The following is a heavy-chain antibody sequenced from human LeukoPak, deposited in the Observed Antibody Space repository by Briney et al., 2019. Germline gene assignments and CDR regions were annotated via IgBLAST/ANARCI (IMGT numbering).Heavy chain of an antibody. D-gene: IGHD3-10*01. CDR1: GFTFDDYA. V-gene: IGHV3-43D*03. CDR3: AKARFGPYYMDV. CDR2: ISWDGGST. J-gene: IGHJ6*03. Sequence: GGSLRLSCAASGFTFDDYAMHWVRQAPGKGLEWVSLISWDGGSTYYADSVKGRFTISRDNSKNSLYLQMNSLRAEDTALYYCAKARFGPYYMDVWGEGTTVTVSS.